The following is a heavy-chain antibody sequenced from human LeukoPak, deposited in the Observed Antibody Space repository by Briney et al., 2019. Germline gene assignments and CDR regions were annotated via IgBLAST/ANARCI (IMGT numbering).Heavy chain of an antibody. Sequence: GGSLRLSCAASGFTFSSYWMHWVRQAPGKGLVWVSRINSDGSSTSYADSVKGRFTVSRDNAKNTLYLRMNSLRAEDTAVYYCARATGSYYSLGYWGQGTLVTVSS. J-gene: IGHJ4*02. CDR1: GFTFSSYW. D-gene: IGHD1-26*01. V-gene: IGHV3-74*01. CDR2: INSDGSST. CDR3: ARATGSYYSLGY.